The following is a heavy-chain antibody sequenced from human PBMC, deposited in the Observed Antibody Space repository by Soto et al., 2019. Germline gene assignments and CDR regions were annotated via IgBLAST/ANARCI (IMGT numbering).Heavy chain of an antibody. Sequence: QVQLVQSGGEVKKPGASVEVSCRTSGYMFTTYGMSWVRQAPGQGLEWMAWISAYNGNKKYAQKFHGRVTMTTDTSTSTVSMELRNLTSDATGTYFCARTGGGMAARPLEYWGQGTLVTVSS. J-gene: IGHJ4*02. CDR2: ISAYNGNK. V-gene: IGHV1-18*04. D-gene: IGHD6-6*01. CDR1: GYMFTTYG. CDR3: ARTGGGMAARPLEY.